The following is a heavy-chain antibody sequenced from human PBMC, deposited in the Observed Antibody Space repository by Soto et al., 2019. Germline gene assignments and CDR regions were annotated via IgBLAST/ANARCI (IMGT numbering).Heavy chain of an antibody. V-gene: IGHV1-18*01. CDR1: GYSVSNYG. D-gene: IGHD2-15*01. Sequence: ASVKVSCKTSGYSVSNYGITWVRQAPGQGLEWMGWISAYSTNTNYAQKFHDRVTLTTDTSANTVYMELRSLTSDDTAVYYCARVGSETSYYFDFWGQGTLVTVSS. J-gene: IGHJ4*02. CDR2: ISAYSTNT. CDR3: ARVGSETSYYFDF.